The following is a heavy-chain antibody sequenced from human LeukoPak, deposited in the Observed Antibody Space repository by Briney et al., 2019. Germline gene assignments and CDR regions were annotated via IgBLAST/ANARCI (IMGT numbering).Heavy chain of an antibody. CDR2: INHSGST. D-gene: IGHD3-10*01. Sequence: SETLSLTCAVYGGSFSGYYWSWIRQPPGKGLEWIGEINHSGSTNYNPSLKSRVTISVGTSKNQFSLKLSSVTAADTAVYYCARHPFGRYDYWGQGTLVTVSS. CDR1: GGSFSGYY. V-gene: IGHV4-34*01. J-gene: IGHJ4*02. CDR3: ARHPFGRYDY.